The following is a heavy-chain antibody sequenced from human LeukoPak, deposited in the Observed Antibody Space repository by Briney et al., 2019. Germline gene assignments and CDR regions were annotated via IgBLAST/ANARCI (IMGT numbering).Heavy chain of an antibody. CDR2: TSDRGDYT. Sequence: GGSLRLSCAASGSTFTSYSMSWVRQAPGKGLEWVSGTSDRGDYTYYADSVKGRFTISRDSSKNTLFLQMNSLRAEDTALYFCARKAQYNGHYPLDYWGQGTLVTVSS. D-gene: IGHD1-7*01. J-gene: IGHJ4*02. V-gene: IGHV3-23*01. CDR3: ARKAQYNGHYPLDY. CDR1: GSTFTSYS.